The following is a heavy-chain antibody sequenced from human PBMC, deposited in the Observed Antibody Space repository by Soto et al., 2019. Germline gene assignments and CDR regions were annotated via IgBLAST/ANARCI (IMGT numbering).Heavy chain of an antibody. CDR3: ARARGSYYNFDY. CDR1: GASISSAGNS. V-gene: IGHV4-30-2*01. Sequence: SETLSLTCSVSGASISSAGNSWSWILQAPGKGLEWIGYIYHSGSTYYNPSLRSRVTISVDTSKNQFSLKLNSVTAADTALFYCARARGSYYNFDYWGQGTLVTVSS. CDR2: IYHSGST. D-gene: IGHD3-10*01. J-gene: IGHJ4*02.